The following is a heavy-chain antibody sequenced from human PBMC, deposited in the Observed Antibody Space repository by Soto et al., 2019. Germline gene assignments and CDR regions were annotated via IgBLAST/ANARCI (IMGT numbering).Heavy chain of an antibody. D-gene: IGHD6-19*01. V-gene: IGHV1-69*13. CDR2: IIPIFGTA. CDR1: GDTFTANY. Sequence: SVKVSCKASGDTFTANYIHWVRQAPGQGLEWMGGIIPIFGTANYAQKFQGRVTITADESTSTAYMELSSPRSEDTAVYYCARDFSLQWLHWFDPWGQGTLVTVSS. J-gene: IGHJ5*02. CDR3: ARDFSLQWLHWFDP.